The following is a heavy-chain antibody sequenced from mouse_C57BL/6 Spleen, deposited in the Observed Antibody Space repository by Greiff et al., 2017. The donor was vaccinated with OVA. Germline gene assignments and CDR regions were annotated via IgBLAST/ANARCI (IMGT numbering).Heavy chain of an antibody. V-gene: IGHV7-3*01. J-gene: IGHJ2*01. CDR3: ARFDYSNSYFDY. D-gene: IGHD2-5*01. CDR2: IRNKATGYTT. Sequence: EVHLVESGGGLVQPGGSLSLSCAASGFTFTDYYMSWVRQPPGKALEWLGFIRNKATGYTTEYSASVKGRFTISSDNSQSILYLQMNALRAEDSATYYFARFDYSNSYFDYWGQGTTLTVSS. CDR1: GFTFTDYY.